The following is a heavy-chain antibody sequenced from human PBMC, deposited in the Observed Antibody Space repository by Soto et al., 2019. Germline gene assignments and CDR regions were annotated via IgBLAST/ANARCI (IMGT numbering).Heavy chain of an antibody. V-gene: IGHV3-30*03. D-gene: IGHD3-10*01. J-gene: IGHJ4*02. Sequence: QVQLVESGGGVVQPGTSLRLSCVASGFPFTTYGMHWVREGPGKGLEWVAVISFDGSNKYYADSVKGRFTISRDNSKNTLFLQINSLRPEDTALYYCVGGQYYFDYRGQGTLVTVSS. CDR2: ISFDGSNK. CDR3: VGGQYYFDY. CDR1: GFPFTTYG.